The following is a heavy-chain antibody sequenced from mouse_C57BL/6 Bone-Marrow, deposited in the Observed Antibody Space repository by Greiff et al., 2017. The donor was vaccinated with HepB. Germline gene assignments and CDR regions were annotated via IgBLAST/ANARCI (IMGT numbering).Heavy chain of an antibody. D-gene: IGHD1-1*01. CDR2: IHPNSGST. CDR1: GYTFTSYW. CDR3: ARGGDYYGTLDY. J-gene: IGHJ2*01. V-gene: IGHV1-64*01. Sequence: QVHVKQPGAELVKPGASVKLSCKASGYTFTSYWMHWVKQRPGQGLEWIGMIHPNSGSTNYNEKFKSKATLTVDKSSSTAYMQLCSLTSEDSAVYYCARGGDYYGTLDYWGQGTTLTVSS.